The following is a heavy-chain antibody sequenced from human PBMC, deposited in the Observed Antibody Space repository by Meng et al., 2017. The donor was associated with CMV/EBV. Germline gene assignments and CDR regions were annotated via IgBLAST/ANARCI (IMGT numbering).Heavy chain of an antibody. CDR3: ARDAIDCSSTSCPGNWFDP. CDR2: ISSSGSTI. CDR1: GLFSSSYE. J-gene: IGHJ5*02. V-gene: IGHV3-48*03. Sequence: GESLKISCAASGLFSSSYEMNWVRQAPGKGLEWVTYISSSGSTIYYADSVKGRFTISRDNAKNSLYLQMNSLRAEDTAVYYCARDAIDCSSTSCPGNWFDPWGQGTLVTVSS. D-gene: IGHD2-2*01.